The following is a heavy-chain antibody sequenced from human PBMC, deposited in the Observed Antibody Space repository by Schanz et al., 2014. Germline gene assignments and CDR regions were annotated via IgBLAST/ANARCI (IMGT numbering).Heavy chain of an antibody. V-gene: IGHV3-33*08. J-gene: IGHJ4*02. CDR2: ISYDGSKK. CDR1: GFMFSSYG. Sequence: QVRLVESGGGVVQPGRSLRLSCAASGFMFSSYGMHWVRQAPGKGLEWVGVISYDGSKKSYADSVKGRFTISRDNSKNTLYLQMNSLRAEDTAVYYCANNWNLDYWGQGTLVTVSS. CDR3: ANNWNLDY. D-gene: IGHD1-20*01.